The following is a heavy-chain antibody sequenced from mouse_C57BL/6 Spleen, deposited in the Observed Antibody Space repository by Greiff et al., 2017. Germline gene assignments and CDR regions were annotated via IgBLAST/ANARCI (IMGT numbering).Heavy chain of an antibody. CDR1: GYTFTTYP. Sequence: QVQLQQSGAELVKPGASVKMSCKASGYTFTTYPIEWMKQNHGKSLEWIGNFHPYNDDTKYNEKFKGKATLTVEKSSSTVYLELSCLTSDDSAVYYCARRGYYGCSYWYFDGWGTRPTVTVSS. V-gene: IGHV1-47*01. CDR3: ARRGYYGCSYWYFDG. CDR2: FHPYNDDT. D-gene: IGHD1-1*01. J-gene: IGHJ1*03.